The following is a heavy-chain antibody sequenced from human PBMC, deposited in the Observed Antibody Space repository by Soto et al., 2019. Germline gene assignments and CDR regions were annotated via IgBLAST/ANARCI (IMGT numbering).Heavy chain of an antibody. V-gene: IGHV1-18*01. CDR1: GYTFTRSG. D-gene: IGHD5-12*01. J-gene: IGHJ6*02. CDR2: ISTYNGDT. CDR3: AREGVAPYYYYGMDV. Sequence: VQLVQSGAEVKKPGASVKVSCKASGYTFTRSGISWVRQAPGQGLEWMGWISTYNGDTNYAQTFQGRVTMTTDTSTSTVYMELRRLRSDDTAVYYCAREGVAPYYYYGMDVWGQGTPVTVSS.